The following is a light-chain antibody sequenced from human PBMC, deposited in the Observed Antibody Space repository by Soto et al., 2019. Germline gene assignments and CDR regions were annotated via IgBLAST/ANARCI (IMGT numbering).Light chain of an antibody. CDR3: HQYYSIPFT. CDR2: GAS. Sequence: DFVMTQAPDSLAVSLGERATINCKSSQSVLYNSNNKNHLGWFQQKPGHPPKLLIYGASFRPSGVPDRFSGSGSGTHFTLTISSLQAEDVEVYYCHQYYSIPFTFGQGTKLE. CDR1: QSVLYNSNNKNH. J-gene: IGKJ2*01. V-gene: IGKV4-1*01.